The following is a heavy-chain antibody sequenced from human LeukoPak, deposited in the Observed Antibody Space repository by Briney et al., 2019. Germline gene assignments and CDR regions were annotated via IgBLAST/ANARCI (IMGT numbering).Heavy chain of an antibody. CDR3: ARRPTDSSGWFDP. J-gene: IGHJ5*02. D-gene: IGHD6-19*01. V-gene: IGHV5-51*01. CDR1: GYRFTSYW. Sequence: GESLKISFNGSGYRFTSYWIGWGRPMPGKGLEWMGIIYPGDSDTRYSPSFQGQVTISADKSISTAYLQWSSLKASDTAMYYCARRPTDSSGWFDPWGQGTLVTVSS. CDR2: IYPGDSDT.